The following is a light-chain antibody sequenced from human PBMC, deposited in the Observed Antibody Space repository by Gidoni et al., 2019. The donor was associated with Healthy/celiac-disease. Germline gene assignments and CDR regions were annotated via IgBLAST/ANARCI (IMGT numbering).Light chain of an antibody. J-gene: IGKJ1*01. CDR1: QSVLYSSNNKNY. CDR3: QQYYRTPRT. Sequence: DIVMTQSPDSLAVSLGERATINCKSSQSVLYSSNNKNYLAWHQQKPGQPPKLLIYWASTRESGVPDRFSGSGSGTDFTLTISSLQAEDVAVYYCQQYYRTPRTFGQGTKVEIK. CDR2: WAS. V-gene: IGKV4-1*01.